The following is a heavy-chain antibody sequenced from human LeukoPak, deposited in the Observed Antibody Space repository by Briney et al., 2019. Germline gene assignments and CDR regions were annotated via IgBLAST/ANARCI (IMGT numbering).Heavy chain of an antibody. CDR3: AKDLYDSSGYYYFDY. Sequence: GGSLRLSCAASGFTISSYAMSWVRQAPGKGLEWVSAISGSGGSTYYADSVKGRFTISRDNSKNTLYLQMNSLRAEDTAVYYCAKDLYDSSGYYYFDYWGQGTLVTVSS. D-gene: IGHD3-22*01. V-gene: IGHV3-23*01. CDR2: ISGSGGST. CDR1: GFTISSYA. J-gene: IGHJ4*02.